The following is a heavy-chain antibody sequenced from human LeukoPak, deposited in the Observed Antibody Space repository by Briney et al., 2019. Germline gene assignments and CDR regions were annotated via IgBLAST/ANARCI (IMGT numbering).Heavy chain of an antibody. D-gene: IGHD3-22*01. CDR3: ARLVYDNSGYYYFDY. J-gene: IGHJ4*02. CDR1: GFTFSSYA. V-gene: IGHV3-64*01. CDR2: ISSNGGST. Sequence: GGSLRLSCAASGFTFSSYAMHWVRQAPGKGLEYISAISSNGGSTYYANSVKGRFTISRDNSKNTLYLQMGSLRVEDMAVYYCARLVYDNSGYYYFDYWGQGTLVTASS.